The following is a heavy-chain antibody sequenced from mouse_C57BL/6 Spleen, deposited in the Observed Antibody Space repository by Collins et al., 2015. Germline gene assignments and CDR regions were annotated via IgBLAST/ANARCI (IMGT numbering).Heavy chain of an antibody. CDR1: GYTFTTYG. CDR2: INTYSGVP. CDR3: ARERDAMDY. J-gene: IGHJ4*01. V-gene: IGHV9-3*01. Sequence: QIQLVQSGPELKKPGETVKISCKASGYTFTTYGMSWVKQAPGKGLKWMGWINTYSGVPTYADDFKGRFAFSLETSASTAYLQINNLKNEDTATYFCARERDAMDYWGQGTSVTVSS.